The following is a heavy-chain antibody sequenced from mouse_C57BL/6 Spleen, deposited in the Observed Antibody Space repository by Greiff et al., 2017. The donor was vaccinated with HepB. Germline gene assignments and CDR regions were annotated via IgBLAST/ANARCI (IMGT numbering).Heavy chain of an antibody. J-gene: IGHJ3*01. V-gene: IGHV5-4*01. Sequence: EVQLQESGGGLVKPGGSLKLSCAASGFTFSSYAMSWVRQTPEKRLEWVATISDGGSYTYYPDNVKGRFTISRDNAKNNLYLQMSHLKSEDTAVYYCARALIYYYGGFAYWGQGTLVTVSA. CDR3: ARALIYYYGGFAY. D-gene: IGHD1-1*01. CDR1: GFTFSSYA. CDR2: ISDGGSYT.